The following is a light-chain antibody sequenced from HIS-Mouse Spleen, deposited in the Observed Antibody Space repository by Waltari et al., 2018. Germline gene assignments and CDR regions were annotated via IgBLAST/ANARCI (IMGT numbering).Light chain of an antibody. CDR3: QVWDSSSDHVV. CDR1: NIGSKS. CDR2: DDS. V-gene: IGLV3-21*03. Sequence: SYVLTQPPSVSVAPGKTARITCGGNNIGSKSLHWYQQKPGQAPVLVVYDDSERPSGIPERFSGSNSGNTATLTISRVEAGDEADYYCQVWDSSSDHVVFGGGTKLTVL. J-gene: IGLJ2*01.